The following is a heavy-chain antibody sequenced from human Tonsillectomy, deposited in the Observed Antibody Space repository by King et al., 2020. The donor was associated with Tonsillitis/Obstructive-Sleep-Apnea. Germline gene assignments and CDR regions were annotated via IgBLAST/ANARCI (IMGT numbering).Heavy chain of an antibody. Sequence: QLVQSGAEVKKPGSSVKVSCKASGGTFRRDGISWGRQAPGQGLEWMGRIIPIIDIANDAQNFQGRVTITADKSTSIAYMELSSLKSADTAVYYCARDQDSGYPEGNYYYMDVWGKGPTVIVSS. D-gene: IGHD3-9*01. CDR2: IIPIIDIA. J-gene: IGHJ6*03. CDR1: GGTFRRDG. CDR3: ARDQDSGYPEGNYYYMDV. V-gene: IGHV1-69*04.